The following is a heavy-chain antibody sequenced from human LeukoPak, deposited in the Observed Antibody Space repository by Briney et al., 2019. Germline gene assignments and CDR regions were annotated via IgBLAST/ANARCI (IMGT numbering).Heavy chain of an antibody. CDR2: ISGSGGST. J-gene: IGHJ6*03. CDR1: GFTFSSYE. CDR3: AKVEGYCSGGSCRYYYYMDV. Sequence: PGGSLRLSCAASGFTFSSYEMNWVRQAPGKGLEWVSAISGSGGSTYYADSVKGRFTISRDNSKNTLYLQMNSLRAEDTAVYYCAKVEGYCSGGSCRYYYYMDVWGKGTTVTISS. V-gene: IGHV3-23*01. D-gene: IGHD2-15*01.